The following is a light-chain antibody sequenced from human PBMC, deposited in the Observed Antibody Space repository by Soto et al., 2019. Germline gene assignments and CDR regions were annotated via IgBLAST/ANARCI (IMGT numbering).Light chain of an antibody. CDR1: TSDVGGFDY. CDR3: SSYTTTGTQV. J-gene: IGLJ1*01. V-gene: IGLV2-14*03. CDR2: DVS. Sequence: QSVLTQPASVSGSPGQSITLSCTGTTSDVGGFDYVSWYQQHPGKAPKLMIFDVSNRPSGVSDRFSGSKSGNTASLTISGLQPEDEADYYCSSYTTTGTQVFGTGTKLTVL.